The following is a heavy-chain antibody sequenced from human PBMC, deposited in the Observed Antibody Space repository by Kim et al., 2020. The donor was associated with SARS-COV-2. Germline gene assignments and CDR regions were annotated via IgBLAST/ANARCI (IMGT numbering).Heavy chain of an antibody. Sequence: SETLSLTCAVYGGSFSGYYWSWIRQPPGKGLEWIGEINHSGSTNYNPSRKSRVTISVDTSKNQFSLKLSSVTAADTAVYYCARVGAVAGTVVVDCWGQGTLLTVSS. J-gene: IGHJ4*02. CDR2: INHSGST. CDR3: ARVGAVAGTVVVDC. CDR1: GGSFSGYY. D-gene: IGHD6-19*01. V-gene: IGHV4-34*01.